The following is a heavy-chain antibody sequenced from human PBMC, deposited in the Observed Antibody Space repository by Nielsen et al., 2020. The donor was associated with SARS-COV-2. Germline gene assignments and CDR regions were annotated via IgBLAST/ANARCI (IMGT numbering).Heavy chain of an antibody. J-gene: IGHJ6*02. CDR2: IYYSGST. Sequence: SETLSLTCTVSGGSISSGGYYWSWIRQHPGKGLEWIGYIYYSGSTYYNPSLKSRVTISVDTSKNQFSLTLTSVTAADTAVYFCSRVRLGIVGATTTYYYGMDVWGQGTTVTVSS. CDR1: GGSISSGGYY. CDR3: SRVRLGIVGATTTYYYGMDV. V-gene: IGHV4-31*03. D-gene: IGHD1-26*01.